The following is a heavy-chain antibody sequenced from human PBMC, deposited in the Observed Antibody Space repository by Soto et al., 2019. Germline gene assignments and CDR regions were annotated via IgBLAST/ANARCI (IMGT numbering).Heavy chain of an antibody. CDR3: VRRSDWFNL. Sequence: PXESLTISCKGSGYGFTSYWIGLVRQMPGKGLEWMGIIFPRDSDTRYSPSFEGRVTISVDKSISTAYLQWSSLKASDTAIYYCVRRSDWFNLWGQGTLVTVSS. J-gene: IGHJ5*02. CDR2: IFPRDSDT. CDR1: GYGFTSYW. V-gene: IGHV5-51*01.